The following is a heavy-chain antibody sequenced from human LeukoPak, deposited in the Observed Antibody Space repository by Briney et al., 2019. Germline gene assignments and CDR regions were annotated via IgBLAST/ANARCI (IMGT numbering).Heavy chain of an antibody. CDR3: ARDVERYFDY. CDR1: GGSISSSSYY. V-gene: IGHV4-39*07. CDR2: IYYSGST. Sequence: PSETLSLTCTVSGGSISSSSYYWGWIRQPPGKGLEWIGSIYYSGSTYYNPSLKSRVTISVDTSKNQSSLKLSSVTAADTAVYYCARDVERYFDYWGQGTLVTVSS. J-gene: IGHJ4*02. D-gene: IGHD1-1*01.